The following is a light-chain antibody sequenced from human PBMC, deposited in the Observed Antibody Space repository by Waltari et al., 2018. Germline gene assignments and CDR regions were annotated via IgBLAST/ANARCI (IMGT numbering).Light chain of an antibody. Sequence: DIQMTQSPSSLSASVGDRVTITCRPSQTIRTFLNWYQKKPGTAPKLLIYGASSLQSGVPSRFSGSVSGTDFTLTITSLYPEDFATYYCQQTYSAPWTFGQGTKVEIK. CDR2: GAS. CDR3: QQTYSAPWT. J-gene: IGKJ1*01. CDR1: QTIRTF. V-gene: IGKV1-39*01.